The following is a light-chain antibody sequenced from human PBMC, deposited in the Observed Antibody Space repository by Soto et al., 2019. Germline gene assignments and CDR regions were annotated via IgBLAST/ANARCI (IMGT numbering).Light chain of an antibody. CDR2: DDS. V-gene: IGLV3-21*02. CDR3: QVWDDTTDHPGV. J-gene: IGLJ3*02. CDR1: NIGSKS. Sequence: SYELTQPPSVSLAPGQTARITCWGNNIGSKSVHWYQQKPGQAPVLVVYDDSDRPSGIPERFSGSNSGDTATLTISRVGAGDEADYYCQVWDDTTDHPGVFGGGTKVTVL.